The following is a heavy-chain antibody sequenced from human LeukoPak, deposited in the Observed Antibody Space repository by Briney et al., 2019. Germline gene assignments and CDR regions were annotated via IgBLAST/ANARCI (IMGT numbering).Heavy chain of an antibody. CDR3: AKLGYCSSTSCYVDAFDI. J-gene: IGHJ3*02. V-gene: IGHV3-23*01. CDR1: GFTFSSYA. D-gene: IGHD2-2*01. Sequence: GGSLRLSCAASGFTFSSYAMSWVRQAPGKGLEWVSAISGSGGSTYYADSVKGRFTISRDNSKNTLYLQMNSPRAEDTAVYYCAKLGYCSSTSCYVDAFDIWGQGTMVTVSS. CDR2: ISGSGGST.